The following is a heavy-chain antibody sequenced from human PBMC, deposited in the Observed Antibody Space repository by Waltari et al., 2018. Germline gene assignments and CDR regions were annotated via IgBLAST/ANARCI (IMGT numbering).Heavy chain of an antibody. D-gene: IGHD4-17*01. Sequence: QVQLVQSGAAVQEPGSSVKLSCKASRRTFSISGLTWLRQAPGEGLEWMGRIIPMDGVTNYAQKFQGRVTISAGKSTYTAYMDLSSLTSEDTAVYFCARDLGTTVTEPYFDSWGQGTLVTVSS. J-gene: IGHJ4*02. CDR3: ARDLGTTVTEPYFDS. CDR1: RRTFSISG. CDR2: IIPMDGVT. V-gene: IGHV1-69*09.